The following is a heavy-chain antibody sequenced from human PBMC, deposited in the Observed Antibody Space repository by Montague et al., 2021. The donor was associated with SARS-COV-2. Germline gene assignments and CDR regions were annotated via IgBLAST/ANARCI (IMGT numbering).Heavy chain of an antibody. CDR1: GGSICSSNYY. CDR3: ATEGAAAGFDF. CDR2: LYYSGST. Sequence: SETLSLTCIVSGGSICSSNYYWGWIRQLPGKGLEYIGSLYYSGSTYYNPSLRSRVTISVETSKNQLSLRLNAVTAADTAVYYCATEGAAAGFDFWGQGILVTVSS. D-gene: IGHD6-13*01. V-gene: IGHV4-39*02. J-gene: IGHJ4*02.